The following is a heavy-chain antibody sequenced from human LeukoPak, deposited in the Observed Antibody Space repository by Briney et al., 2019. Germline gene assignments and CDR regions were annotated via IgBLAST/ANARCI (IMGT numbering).Heavy chain of an antibody. D-gene: IGHD3-10*01. J-gene: IGHJ2*01. V-gene: IGHV3-53*01. CDR3: ATVGDHYHWYLDL. Sequence: GGSLRLSCAASGFTVGSKYMNWVRQAPGKGLEWVSIIYSGSSTYYADSEKGRFTVSRDDSKNTLYLQMNSLRADDTAMYYCATVGDHYHWYLDLWGRGTLVSVSS. CDR1: GFTVGSKY. CDR2: IYSGSST.